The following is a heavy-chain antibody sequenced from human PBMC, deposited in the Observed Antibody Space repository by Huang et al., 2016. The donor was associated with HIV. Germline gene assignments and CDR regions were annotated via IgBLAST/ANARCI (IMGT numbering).Heavy chain of an antibody. Sequence: QVQLVESGGGVVQPGGSLRLSCAASGFTFSSYVMHWVRQALGNGLGGVAFIRDDENNKYYAASVKGRFTISRDNTKSTLYLQMNSLRTEDTAVYYCAKDHDSSGLYWYFDLWGRGTLVTVSS. CDR1: GFTFSSYV. CDR2: IRDDENNK. CDR3: AKDHDSSGLYWYFDL. D-gene: IGHD3-22*01. J-gene: IGHJ2*01. V-gene: IGHV3-30*02.